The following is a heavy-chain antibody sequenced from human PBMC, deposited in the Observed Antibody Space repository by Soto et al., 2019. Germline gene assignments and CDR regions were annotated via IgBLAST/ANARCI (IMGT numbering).Heavy chain of an antibody. D-gene: IGHD5-12*01. CDR1: GGTFSSYA. CDR2: IGPIVDTS. J-gene: IGHJ4*02. Sequence: QVQLVQSGAEVRQPASSVKVSCKTSGGTFSSYAISWVRQAPGQGLEWMGGIGPIVDTSTYAQKFQGRVTITADESTSTVYMELSILRSADTAVYYCVRVVAIPGYPDNWGQGTLVTVSS. CDR3: VRVVAIPGYPDN. V-gene: IGHV1-69*12.